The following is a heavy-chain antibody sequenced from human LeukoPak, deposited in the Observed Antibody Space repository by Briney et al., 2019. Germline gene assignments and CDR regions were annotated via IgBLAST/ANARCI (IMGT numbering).Heavy chain of an antibody. D-gene: IGHD5-24*01. V-gene: IGHV4-59*01. CDR1: GGSISIYY. CDR2: IYYSGST. Sequence: SETLSLTCTVSGGSISIYYWSWIRQPPGKGLEWIGYIYYSGSTNYNPSLKSRVTISVDTSKNQFSLKLSSVTAADTAVYYCARNPPMAYYFDYWGQGTLVTVSS. CDR3: ARNPPMAYYFDY. J-gene: IGHJ4*02.